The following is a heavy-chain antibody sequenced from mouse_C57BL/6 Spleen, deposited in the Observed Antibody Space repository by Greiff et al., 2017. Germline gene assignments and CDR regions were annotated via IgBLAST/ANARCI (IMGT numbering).Heavy chain of an antibody. D-gene: IGHD2-4*01. CDR2: IYPRSGNT. J-gene: IGHJ3*01. CDR1: GYTFTSYG. V-gene: IGHV1-81*01. CDR3: ARGDYDYDVAWFAY. Sequence: VQRVESGAELARPGASVKLSCKASGYTFTSYGISWVKQRTGQGLEWIGEIYPRSGNTYYNEKFKGKATLTADKSSSTAYMELRSLTSEDSAVYFCARGDYDYDVAWFAYWGQGTLVTVSA.